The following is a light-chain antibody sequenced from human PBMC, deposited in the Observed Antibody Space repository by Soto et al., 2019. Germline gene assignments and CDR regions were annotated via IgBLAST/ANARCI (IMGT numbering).Light chain of an antibody. CDR2: DVS. J-gene: IGLJ1*01. Sequence: QSARTQPRSVSGSPGQSVTISCTGSSSDVGGYNYVSWYQQHPGKAPKRMIYDVSKRPSGVPDRFSGSKSGNTASLTISGLQAEDEADYYCCSYAGGYSYVFGIGTKVT. CDR1: SSDVGGYNY. V-gene: IGLV2-11*01. CDR3: CSYAGGYSYV.